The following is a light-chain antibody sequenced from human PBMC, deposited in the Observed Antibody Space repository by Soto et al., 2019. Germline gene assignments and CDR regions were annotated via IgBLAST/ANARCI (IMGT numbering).Light chain of an antibody. CDR2: GAS. J-gene: IGKJ5*01. CDR1: QSVSSSY. Sequence: EIVLTPSPGALSLSPVERATLSCRASQSVSSSYLAWYQQKPGQAPRLLIYGASSRATVIPDRFSGSGSGTDFTLTISRLEPEDFAVYYCQQYGSSLITFGQGTRLEIK. V-gene: IGKV3-20*01. CDR3: QQYGSSLIT.